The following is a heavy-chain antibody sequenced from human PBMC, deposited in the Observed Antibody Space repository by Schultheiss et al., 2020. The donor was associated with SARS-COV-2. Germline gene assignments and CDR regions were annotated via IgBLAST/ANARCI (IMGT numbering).Heavy chain of an antibody. Sequence: SQTLSLTCTVSGGSISSGGYYWSWIRQHPGKGLEWIGYIYYSGSTYYNPSLKSRVTISVDTSKNQFSLKLSYVTAADTAVYYCARDSTVAGTHDAFDIWGQGTMVT. D-gene: IGHD6-19*01. CDR3: ARDSTVAGTHDAFDI. CDR2: IYYSGST. J-gene: IGHJ3*02. CDR1: GGSISSGGYY. V-gene: IGHV4-31*03.